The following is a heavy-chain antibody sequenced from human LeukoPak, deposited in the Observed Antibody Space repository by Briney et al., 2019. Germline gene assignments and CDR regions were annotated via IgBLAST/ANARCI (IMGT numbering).Heavy chain of an antibody. Sequence: ASVKVSCKASGYTFTSYDINWVRQATGQGLEWMGWMNPNSGNTAYAQKFQGRVTMTRNTSISTAYMELSSLRSEDTAVYYCARADYDSSGSTRKQIDFWGQGTLVTVPS. V-gene: IGHV1-8*01. CDR1: GYTFTSYD. J-gene: IGHJ4*02. CDR3: ARADYDSSGSTRKQIDF. CDR2: MNPNSGNT. D-gene: IGHD3-22*01.